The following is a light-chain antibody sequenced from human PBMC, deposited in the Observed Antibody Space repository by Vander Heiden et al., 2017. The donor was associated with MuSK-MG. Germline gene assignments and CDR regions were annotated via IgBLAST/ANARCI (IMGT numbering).Light chain of an antibody. Sequence: QSALTQPASVSGSPGQSITISCTGTSSDVGKYNLVSWYQQHPGKAPKLMSLEVMTRPSGVSNRFSGSKSGNMESLTISGLQAEDEADYDCCSYAGLASEVFGTGTKVTVL. J-gene: IGLJ1*01. CDR3: CSYAGLASEV. V-gene: IGLV2-23*02. CDR2: EVM. CDR1: SSDVGKYNL.